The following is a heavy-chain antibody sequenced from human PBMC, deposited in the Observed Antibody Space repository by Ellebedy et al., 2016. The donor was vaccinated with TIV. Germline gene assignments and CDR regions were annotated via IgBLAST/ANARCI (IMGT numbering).Heavy chain of an antibody. Sequence: GESLKISCAASGFTFNNYGMHWVRQAPGKGLEWVALLGYDGSNNYYADSVKGRFTISRDNSKNTLYLQMNSLRAEDTAVYYCARGDQWELLPTGPDDYWGQGTLVTVSS. V-gene: IGHV3-33*01. D-gene: IGHD1-26*01. CDR3: ARGDQWELLPTGPDDY. J-gene: IGHJ4*02. CDR2: LGYDGSNN. CDR1: GFTFNNYG.